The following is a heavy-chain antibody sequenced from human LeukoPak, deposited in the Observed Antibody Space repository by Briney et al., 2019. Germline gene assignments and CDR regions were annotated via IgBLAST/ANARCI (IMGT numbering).Heavy chain of an antibody. CDR1: GFPFSGYS. CDR3: ARGNWGYIADNLDY. D-gene: IGHD5-12*01. Sequence: TGGSLRLSCAASGFPFSGYSMNWVRQAPGKGREWVSYISSTSRTIYFADSVRGRFTISRDDAKKSLFLQMNSRRAADMAVYYCARGNWGYIADNLDYWGHGTLVSVSS. J-gene: IGHJ4*01. CDR2: ISSTSRTI. V-gene: IGHV3-48*04.